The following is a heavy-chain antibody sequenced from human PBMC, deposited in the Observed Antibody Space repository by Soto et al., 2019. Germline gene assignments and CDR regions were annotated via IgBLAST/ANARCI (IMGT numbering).Heavy chain of an antibody. CDR2: ISGSGSSS. Sequence: GGSLRLSCAASGFTFSIYAMNWVRHAPGKGLEWVSGISGSGSSSYYADSVKGRFTISRDNSKNTLYLRMNSLRAEDTAVYYCAKEESSSWAVVSWYFGLWGRGTLVTVSS. V-gene: IGHV3-23*01. D-gene: IGHD2-15*01. J-gene: IGHJ2*01. CDR1: GFTFSIYA. CDR3: AKEESSSWAVVSWYFGL.